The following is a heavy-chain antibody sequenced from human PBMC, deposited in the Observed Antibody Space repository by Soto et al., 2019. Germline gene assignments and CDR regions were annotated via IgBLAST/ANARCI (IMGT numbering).Heavy chain of an antibody. Sequence: QVQLGQSGAEVKKPGASVKVACKTSGYTCTNYNITWVRQATGQGLEWMGWMNPNSGNTGYAQKFQGRVTMTRNTYITSADLELRSLRSGATAVYYCARAEPYSTSSPFDYWGQGTLVTVSS. D-gene: IGHD6-6*01. CDR3: ARAEPYSTSSPFDY. V-gene: IGHV1-8*01. CDR1: GYTCTNYN. CDR2: MNPNSGNT. J-gene: IGHJ4*02.